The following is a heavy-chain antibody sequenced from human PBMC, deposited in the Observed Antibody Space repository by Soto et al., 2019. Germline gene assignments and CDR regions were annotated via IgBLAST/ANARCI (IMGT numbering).Heavy chain of an antibody. CDR2: IYYSGST. Sequence: SETLSLTCTVSGGSISSGGYYWSWIRQHPGKGLEWIGYIYYSGSTYYNPSLKSRVTISVDTSKNQFSLKLSSVTAADTAVYYCARGAYYYGSGSTLSSDYYGMDVWGQGTTVTVSS. J-gene: IGHJ6*02. D-gene: IGHD3-10*01. CDR3: ARGAYYYGSGSTLSSDYYGMDV. CDR1: GGSISSGGYY. V-gene: IGHV4-31*03.